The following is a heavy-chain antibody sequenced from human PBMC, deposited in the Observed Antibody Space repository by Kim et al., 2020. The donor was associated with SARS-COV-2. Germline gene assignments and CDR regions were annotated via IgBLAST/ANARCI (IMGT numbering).Heavy chain of an antibody. D-gene: IGHD3-10*02. CDR3: ARGNDYVHNWFDP. J-gene: IGHJ5*02. Sequence: YAQELQGRVTMNTATSTSTAYMELRSLRSDDTAVYYCARGNDYVHNWFDPWGQGTLVTVSS. V-gene: IGHV1-18*01.